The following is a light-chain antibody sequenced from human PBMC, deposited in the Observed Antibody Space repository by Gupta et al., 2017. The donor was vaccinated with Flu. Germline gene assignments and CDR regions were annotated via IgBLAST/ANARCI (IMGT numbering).Light chain of an antibody. V-gene: IGKV3D-11*02. CDR3: QQCGYWHVT. J-gene: IGKJ3*01. CDR2: DAS. CDR1: QIVSSY. Sequence: EIVLTQSPATLSLSPGERATLSCRASQIVSSYLAWYQQKPGQAPRLLIYDASNRATGIPARFSGSGSGTDFTLTISSLEPEDFAVYYCQQCGYWHVTFGRGTKVEIK.